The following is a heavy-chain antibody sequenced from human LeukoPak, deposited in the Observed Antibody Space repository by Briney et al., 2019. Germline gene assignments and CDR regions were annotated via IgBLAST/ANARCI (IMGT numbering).Heavy chain of an antibody. J-gene: IGHJ5*02. CDR3: AGHLWFGEGWFDP. D-gene: IGHD3-10*01. CDR1: GFTFSSYW. Sequence: PGGSLRLSCAASGFTFSSYWMSWVRQAPGKGLEWVANIKQDGSEKYYVDSVKGRFTISRDNAKNSLYLQKNSLRAEDTAVYYCAGHLWFGEGWFDPWGQGTLVTVSS. V-gene: IGHV3-7*01. CDR2: IKQDGSEK.